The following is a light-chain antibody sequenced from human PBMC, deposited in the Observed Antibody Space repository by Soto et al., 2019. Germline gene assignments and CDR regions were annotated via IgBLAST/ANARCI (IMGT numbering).Light chain of an antibody. Sequence: PRAPKTRTLRRGASATLYCTASHYVYSNVAWCQQRPGQAPRLLIYRASTRATGTPARFSGSGSGTAFSLTITGLQSEDLARYFRHQYHHLGTFGQGTKVDIK. J-gene: IGKJ1*01. V-gene: IGKV3-15*01. CDR3: HQYHHLGT. CDR2: RAS. CDR1: HYVYSN.